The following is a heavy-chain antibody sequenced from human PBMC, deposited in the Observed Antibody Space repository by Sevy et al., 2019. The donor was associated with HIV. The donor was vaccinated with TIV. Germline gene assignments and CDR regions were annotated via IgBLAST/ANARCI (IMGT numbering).Heavy chain of an antibody. V-gene: IGHV3-23*01. Sequence: GGSLRLSCAASGFTFGTYAMSWVRQAPGKGLEWVSTISGSGGRTYYADSVKGRFTISRDNSKNTLYLQMNSLRAEDTAVYYCAKAVYVSKVVVTNGFDYWGQGTLVTVSS. CDR3: AKAVYVSKVVVTNGFDY. J-gene: IGHJ4*02. D-gene: IGHD3-22*01. CDR2: ISGSGGRT. CDR1: GFTFGTYA.